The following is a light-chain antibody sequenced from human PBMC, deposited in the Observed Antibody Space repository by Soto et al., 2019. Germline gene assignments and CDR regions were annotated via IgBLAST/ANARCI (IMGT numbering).Light chain of an antibody. J-gene: IGKJ3*01. V-gene: IGKV1-27*01. CDR2: AAS. CDR3: TKYNSAPPGVT. CDR1: QGISNY. Sequence: DIQMTQSPSSLSASVGDRVTITCRASQGISNYLAWYQQKPGKVPKLLIYAASTLQSGVPSRFSGSRSGTDFTLPISSVQSEDVATYYCTKYNSAPPGVTFGPGTKVDIK.